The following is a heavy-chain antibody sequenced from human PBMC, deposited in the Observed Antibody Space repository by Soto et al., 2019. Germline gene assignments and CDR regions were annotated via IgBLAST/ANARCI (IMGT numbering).Heavy chain of an antibody. J-gene: IGHJ5*02. CDR1: GGTFSSYA. V-gene: IGHV1-69*01. CDR2: IIPIFGTA. D-gene: IGHD3-10*01. Sequence: QVQLVQSGAEVKKPGSSVKVSCKASGGTFSSYAISWVRQAPGQGLEWMGGIIPIFGTANYAQKFQGRVTITADESTSTASMELSSLRSEDTAVYYCAGLVHFVARYVSGNWFDPWGQGTLSPSPQ. CDR3: AGLVHFVARYVSGNWFDP.